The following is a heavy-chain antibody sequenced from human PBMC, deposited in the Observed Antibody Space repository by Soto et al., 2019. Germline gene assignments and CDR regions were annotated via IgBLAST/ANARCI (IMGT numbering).Heavy chain of an antibody. CDR2: FDPEDGET. V-gene: IGHV1-24*01. CDR3: ATVPNYYDSSGQGYYYYYGMDV. J-gene: IGHJ6*02. D-gene: IGHD3-22*01. CDR1: GYTLTELS. Sequence: GASVKVSCKVSGYTLTELSMHWVRQAPGKGLEWMGGFDPEDGETIYAQKFQGRVTMTEDTSTDTAYMELSSLRSEDTAVYYCATVPNYYDSSGQGYYYYYGMDVWGQGTTVTVSS.